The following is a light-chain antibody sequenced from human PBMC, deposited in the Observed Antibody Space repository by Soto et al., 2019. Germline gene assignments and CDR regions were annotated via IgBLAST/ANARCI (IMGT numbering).Light chain of an antibody. CDR2: DAS. CDR1: QSVSGW. CDR3: QQYETFSGT. J-gene: IGKJ1*01. V-gene: IGKV1-5*01. Sequence: DIRMIQSPSTLSPSVGYTVTVTCRASQSVSGWLAWYQQKPGEAPKLLIYDASALPRGVPSRFSGSGSGTKFTLTIASLQHEDFATYYCQQYETFSGTFGPGTNVYIK.